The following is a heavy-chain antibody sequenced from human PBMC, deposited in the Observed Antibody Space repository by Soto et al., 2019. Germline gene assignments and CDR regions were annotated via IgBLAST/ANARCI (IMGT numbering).Heavy chain of an antibody. J-gene: IGHJ5*02. CDR3: ARSSFSSRVYIDH. V-gene: IGHV1-8*01. CDR1: GYTFTNYD. CDR2: MNPDSGNT. Sequence: GASVKVSCKASGYTFTNYDINWVRQASGQGLEWMGWMNPDSGNTGYSQNLQGRVSMTRDTSTSTAYMELSSLRSEDTGVYFCARSSFSSRVYIDHWGQGSLVTVSS. D-gene: IGHD3-10*01.